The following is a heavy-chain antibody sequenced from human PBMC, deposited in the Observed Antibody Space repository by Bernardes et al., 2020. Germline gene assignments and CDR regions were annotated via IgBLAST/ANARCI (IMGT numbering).Heavy chain of an antibody. CDR3: ARDNPTSYCDTTGCYSKYFDY. J-gene: IGHJ4*02. Sequence: GGSLRLSCAASGFTFSSYYMNWVRQAPGKGLEWVSSISISSSYIYYADSVKGRFTISRDNAKNSLYLQMNSLRAEDTAVYYCARDNPTSYCDTTGCYSKYFDYWGQGALVTVSS. CDR2: ISISSSYI. D-gene: IGHD2-2*01. CDR1: GFTFSSYY. V-gene: IGHV3-21*01.